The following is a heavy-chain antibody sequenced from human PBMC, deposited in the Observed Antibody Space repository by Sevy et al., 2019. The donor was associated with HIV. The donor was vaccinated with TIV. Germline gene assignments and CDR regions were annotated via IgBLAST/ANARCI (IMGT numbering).Heavy chain of an antibody. J-gene: IGHJ4*02. CDR3: ARMTSTWSIDS. CDR1: EFSVSSYY. Sequence: GGSLRLSCAASEFSVSSYYMGWVRQAPGKGLEWVSTKESGGQTYYADSVRGRFTIARDESANNLFLQLNNLRAEDTGVYYYARMTSTWSIDSWGQGTLVTVSS. CDR2: KESGGQT. V-gene: IGHV3-53*01.